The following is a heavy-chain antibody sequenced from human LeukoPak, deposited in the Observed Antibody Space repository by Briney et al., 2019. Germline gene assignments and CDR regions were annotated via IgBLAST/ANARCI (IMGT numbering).Heavy chain of an antibody. V-gene: IGHV3-7*01. D-gene: IGHD3/OR15-3a*01. CDR3: ARDNTMIFSF. CDR2: IKQDGSEK. J-gene: IGHJ4*02. Sequence: GGSLRLSCATSGFIFNIYEMNWVRQAPGKGLEWVANIKQDGSEKYYVDSVKGRFTISRDNAKNSLYLQMNSLRAEDTAVYYCARDNTMIFSFWGQGTLVTVSS. CDR1: GFIFNIYE.